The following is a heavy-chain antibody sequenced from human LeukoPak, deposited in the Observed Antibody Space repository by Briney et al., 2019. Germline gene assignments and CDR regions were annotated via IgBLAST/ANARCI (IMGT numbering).Heavy chain of an antibody. D-gene: IGHD7-27*01. J-gene: IGHJ4*02. V-gene: IGHV6-1*01. Sequence: SQTLSLTSAIPGDSVSSNSAAWNWIRQSPSRGLEWLGRTYYRSKWSTDYAVSVKSRITVNPDTSKNQFSLQLNSVTPEDTAVYYCARLENWAFDFWGQGTLITVSS. CDR1: GDSVSSNSAA. CDR2: TYYRSKWST. CDR3: ARLENWAFDF.